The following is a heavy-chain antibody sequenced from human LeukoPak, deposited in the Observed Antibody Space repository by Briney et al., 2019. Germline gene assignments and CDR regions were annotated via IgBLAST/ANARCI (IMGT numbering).Heavy chain of an antibody. CDR1: GFTFSSYE. CDR2: ISSSGSTI. D-gene: IGHD3-16*02. CDR3: ASYYDYVWGSYRDDY. V-gene: IGHV3-48*03. J-gene: IGHJ4*02. Sequence: GGSLRLSCAASGFTFSSYEMNWVRQAPGKGLEWVSYISSSGSTIYYADSVKGRFTISRDNAKNSLYLQMNSLRAEDTAVYYCASYYDYVWGSYRDDYWGQGTLVTVFS.